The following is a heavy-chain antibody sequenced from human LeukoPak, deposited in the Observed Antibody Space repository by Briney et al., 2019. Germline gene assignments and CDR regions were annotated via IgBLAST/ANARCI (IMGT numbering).Heavy chain of an antibody. V-gene: IGHV4-4*07. D-gene: IGHD2-2*01. CDR2: IYTSGST. Sequence: SETLSLTCTVSGGSISSYYWSWIRQPAGKGLEWIGRIYTSGSTNYNPSLKSRVTISVDTSKNQFSLKLSSVTAADTAVYYCARPRGVPAARSNNWFDPWGQGTLVTVSS. CDR1: GGSISSYY. CDR3: ARPRGVPAARSNNWFDP. J-gene: IGHJ5*02.